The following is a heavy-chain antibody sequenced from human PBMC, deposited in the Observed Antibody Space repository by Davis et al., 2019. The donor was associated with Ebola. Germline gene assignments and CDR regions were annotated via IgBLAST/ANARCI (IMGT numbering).Heavy chain of an antibody. Sequence: ASVTVSCKASGYTFTSYDINWVRQATGQGLEWMGWMNPNSGNTGYAQKFQGRVTMTRNTSISTAYMELSSLRSEDTAVYYCARGGRIAARYPFDYWGQGTLVTVSS. V-gene: IGHV1-8*01. CDR3: ARGGRIAARYPFDY. CDR2: MNPNSGNT. J-gene: IGHJ4*02. D-gene: IGHD6-6*01. CDR1: GYTFTSYD.